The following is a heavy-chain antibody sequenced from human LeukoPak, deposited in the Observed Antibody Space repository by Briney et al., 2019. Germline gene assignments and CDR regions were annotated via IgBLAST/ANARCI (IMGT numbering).Heavy chain of an antibody. J-gene: IGHJ4*02. CDR3: AREPEMATIDY. V-gene: IGHV3-30*03. CDR1: GFTFGTYA. D-gene: IGHD5-24*01. Sequence: GGSLRLSCAASGFTFGTYAMNWVRQAPGKGLEWVAVISYDGSNKYYADSVKGRFTISRDNSENTLYLQMNSLRAEDTAVYYCAREPEMATIDYWGQGTLVTVSS. CDR2: ISYDGSNK.